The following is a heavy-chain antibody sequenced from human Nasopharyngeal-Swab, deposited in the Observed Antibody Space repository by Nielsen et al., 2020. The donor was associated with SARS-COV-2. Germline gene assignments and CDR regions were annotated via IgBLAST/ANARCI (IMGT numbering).Heavy chain of an antibody. CDR2: INHSGST. J-gene: IGHJ6*02. D-gene: IGHD4-17*01. CDR3: ARVGGDGYYYYGMDV. Sequence: SETLSLTCAVYGGSFSGYYWSWIRQPPGKGLEWIGEINHSGSTNYNPSLKSRVTISVDTSKNQFSLKLSSVTAADTAVYYCARVGGDGYYYYGMDVWGQGTTVTVSS. CDR1: GGSFSGYY. V-gene: IGHV4-34*01.